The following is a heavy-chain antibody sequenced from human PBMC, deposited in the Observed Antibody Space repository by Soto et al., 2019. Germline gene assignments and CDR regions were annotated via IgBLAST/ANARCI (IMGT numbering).Heavy chain of an antibody. CDR1: GFTFSSYA. CDR3: AKDPRYGELLWDDF. D-gene: IGHD3-10*01. J-gene: IGHJ4*02. CDR2: ISGSGGRT. Sequence: GGSLRLSCAASGFTFSSYAMHWVRQAPGKGLEYVSAISGSGGRTYYANSVKGRFTISRDNSKNTLYLQMNSLRAEDTAVYYCAKDPRYGELLWDDFWGQGTLVTVSS. V-gene: IGHV3-64*01.